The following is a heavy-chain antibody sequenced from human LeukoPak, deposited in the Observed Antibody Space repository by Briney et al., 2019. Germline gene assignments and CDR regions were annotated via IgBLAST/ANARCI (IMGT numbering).Heavy chain of an antibody. V-gene: IGHV3-48*01. J-gene: IGHJ4*02. Sequence: GGSLRLSCAASGFTFSSYSMNWVRQAPGKVLEWVSYISSSSSTIYYADSVKGRFTISRDNAKNSLYLQMNSLRADDTAVYYCARVLHKRNYDGSDYYGYWGQGTLVTVSS. D-gene: IGHD3-22*01. CDR1: GFTFSSYS. CDR2: ISSSSSTI. CDR3: ARVLHKRNYDGSDYYGY.